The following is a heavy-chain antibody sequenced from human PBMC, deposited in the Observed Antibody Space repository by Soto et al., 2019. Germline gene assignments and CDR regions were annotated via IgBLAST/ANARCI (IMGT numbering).Heavy chain of an antibody. V-gene: IGHV3-30*18. J-gene: IGHJ5*02. CDR1: GFTFSSYG. CDR3: AKDVISRAVAGTSWFDP. CDR2: ISYDGSNK. Sequence: GSLRLSCAASGFTFSSYGMHWVRQAPGKGLEWVAVISYDGSNKYYADSVKGRFTISRDNSKNTLYLQMNSLRAEDTAVYYCAKDVISRAVAGTSWFDPWGQGTLVTVSS. D-gene: IGHD6-19*01.